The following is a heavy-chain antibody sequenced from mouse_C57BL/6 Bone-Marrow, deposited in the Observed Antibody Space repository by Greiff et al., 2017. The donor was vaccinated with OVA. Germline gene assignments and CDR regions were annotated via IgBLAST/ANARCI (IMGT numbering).Heavy chain of an antibody. J-gene: IGHJ3*01. CDR2: IYPGSGST. CDR3: ARGGLRRFAY. CDR1: GYTFTSYW. D-gene: IGHD2-4*01. Sequence: QVQLQQPGAELVKPGASVKMSCKASGYTFTSYWITWVKQRPGQGLEWIGDIYPGSGSTNYNEKFKSKATPTVDTSSSTAYIQLSSLTSEDSAVYYCARGGLRRFAYWGQGTLVTVSA. V-gene: IGHV1-55*01.